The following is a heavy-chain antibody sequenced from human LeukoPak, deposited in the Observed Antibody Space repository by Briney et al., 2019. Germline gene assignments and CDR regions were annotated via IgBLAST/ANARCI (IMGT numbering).Heavy chain of an antibody. CDR1: GYSICSNNW. Sequence: SETLSLTCAISGYSICSNNWRGWIRQPPGKGLEWIGYIYYSGSTYYNPSLKSRVTMSVDTSKNQFPLKLSSVTAVDTPVYYCARSSESIVGALDYWGQGTLVTVSS. J-gene: IGHJ4*02. V-gene: IGHV4-28*01. CDR3: ARSSESIVGALDY. CDR2: IYYSGST. D-gene: IGHD1-26*01.